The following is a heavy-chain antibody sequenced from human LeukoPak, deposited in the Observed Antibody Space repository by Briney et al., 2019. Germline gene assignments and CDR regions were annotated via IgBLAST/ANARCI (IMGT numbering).Heavy chain of an antibody. CDR1: GFTVSSNY. V-gene: IGHV3-53*01. J-gene: IGHJ4*02. CDR3: ARPAGDYGDYALGY. Sequence: PGGSLRLSCAASGFTVSSNYMSWVRQAPGKGLEWVSVIYSGGSTYYADSVKGRFTISRDNSKNTLYLQMNSLRAEDTAVYYCARPAGDYGDYALGYWGQGTLVTVSS. D-gene: IGHD4-17*01. CDR2: IYSGGST.